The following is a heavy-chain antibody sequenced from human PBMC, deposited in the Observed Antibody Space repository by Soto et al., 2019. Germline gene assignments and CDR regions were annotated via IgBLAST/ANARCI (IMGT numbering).Heavy chain of an antibody. CDR2: ISWNSGSI. CDR1: GFTFDDYA. CDR3: AKDILSPLSGAFDI. V-gene: IGHV3-9*01. J-gene: IGHJ3*02. Sequence: EVQLVESGGGLVQPGRSLRLSCAASGFTFDDYAMHWVRQAPGKGLEWVSGISWNSGSIGYADSVKGRFTISRDNAKNSLYLQMNSLRAEDTALYYCAKDILSPLSGAFDIWGQGTMVTVSS. D-gene: IGHD2-15*01.